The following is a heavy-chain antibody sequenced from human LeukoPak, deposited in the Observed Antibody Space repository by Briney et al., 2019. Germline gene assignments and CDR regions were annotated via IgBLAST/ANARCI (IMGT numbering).Heavy chain of an antibody. D-gene: IGHD1-26*01. CDR3: AKAGVGATLGGY. J-gene: IGHJ4*02. CDR1: GFTFSSYG. CDR2: IRYDGSNK. Sequence: GRSLRLSCAASGFTFSSYGMHWVRQAPGKGLEWVAFIRYDGSNKYYADSVKGRFTISRDNSKNTLYLQMNSLRAEDTAVYYCAKAGVGATLGGYWGQGTLVTVSS. V-gene: IGHV3-30*02.